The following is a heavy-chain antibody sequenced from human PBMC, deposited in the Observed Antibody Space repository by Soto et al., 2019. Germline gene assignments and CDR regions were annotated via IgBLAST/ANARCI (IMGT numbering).Heavy chain of an antibody. J-gene: IGHJ5*02. V-gene: IGHV4-34*01. CDR3: ATRITVFGLLIPPFDP. CDR1: GGSVNGYY. CDR2: INHTGGT. D-gene: IGHD3-3*01. Sequence: PSETLSLTCAVYGGSVNGYYWNWIRQPPGKGLEWIGEINHTGGTHYNPSLKSRVTMSVGTSKNQFSLRLSSVTAADTAIYYCATRITVFGLLIPPFDPWGQGTLVTVSS.